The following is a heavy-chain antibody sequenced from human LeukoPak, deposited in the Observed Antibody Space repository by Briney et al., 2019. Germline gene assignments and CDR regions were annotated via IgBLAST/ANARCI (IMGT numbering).Heavy chain of an antibody. CDR2: IYNSGST. V-gene: IGHV4-59*01. CDR1: GGSISSYY. D-gene: IGHD6-19*01. J-gene: IGHJ5*02. CDR3: ARGSDSSGLRWFDP. Sequence: SETLSLTCTVSGGSISSYYWSWIRQPPGKGLEWIGYIYNSGSTNYNPSLKSRVTISVDTSKNQFSLKLSSVAAADTAVYYCARGSDSSGLRWFDPWGQGALVTVSS.